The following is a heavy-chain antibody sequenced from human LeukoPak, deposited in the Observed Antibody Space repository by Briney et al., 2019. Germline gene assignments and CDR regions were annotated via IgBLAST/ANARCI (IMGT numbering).Heavy chain of an antibody. V-gene: IGHV3-48*04. CDR3: VREASGVSSSAFDV. CDR2: ISSSSSTI. J-gene: IGHJ3*01. CDR1: GFSFSSYI. Sequence: GGSLRLSCAASGFSFSSYIMNWVRQAPGKGLEWVSHISSSSSTIYYADSVKGRFTISRDNAKNTLYMQMNSLRVDDTAVYYCVREASGVSSSAFDVWGQGTMVTVSS. D-gene: IGHD1-26*01.